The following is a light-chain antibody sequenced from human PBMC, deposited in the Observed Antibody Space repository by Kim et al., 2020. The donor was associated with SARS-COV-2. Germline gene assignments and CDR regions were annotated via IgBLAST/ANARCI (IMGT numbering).Light chain of an antibody. CDR3: QAWDSSTAGPNWV. V-gene: IGLV3-1*01. CDR2: QDS. J-gene: IGLJ3*02. Sequence: SYELTQPPSVSVSPGQTASITCSGDKLGDKYACWYQQKPGQSPVLVIYQDSKRPSGIPERFSGSNSGNTATLTISGTQAMDEADYYCQAWDSSTAGPNWVFGGGTQLTVL. CDR1: KLGDKY.